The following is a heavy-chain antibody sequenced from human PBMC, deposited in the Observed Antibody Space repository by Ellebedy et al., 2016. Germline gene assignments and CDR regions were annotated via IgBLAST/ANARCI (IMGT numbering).Heavy chain of an antibody. J-gene: IGHJ4*02. CDR3: VRGSGSSGWNF. D-gene: IGHD6-19*01. CDR2: ISYDGSNK. CDR1: GFTFTTYT. V-gene: IGHV3-30-3*01. Sequence: GGSLRLSCAASGFTFTTYTMHWVRQAPGKGLEWVAVISYDGSNKLYADSVKDRFTISRDNSKNTLSLQMNSLRTEDTAIYYCVRGSGSSGWNFWGQGTLVTVSS.